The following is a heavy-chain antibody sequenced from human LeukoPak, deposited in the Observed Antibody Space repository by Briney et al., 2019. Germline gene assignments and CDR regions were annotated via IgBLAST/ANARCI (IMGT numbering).Heavy chain of an antibody. D-gene: IGHD2-2*01. Sequence: GGSLRLSCAASGFTFRNFWMSWVRQAPGKGLEWLANINQDGSAKYYVDSVKGRFTISRDNSKNTLYLQMNSLRAEDTAVYYCARDIVVVPAALGAAYYYYGMDVWGQGTTVTVSS. V-gene: IGHV3-7*01. J-gene: IGHJ6*02. CDR3: ARDIVVVPAALGAAYYYYGMDV. CDR2: INQDGSAK. CDR1: GFTFRNFW.